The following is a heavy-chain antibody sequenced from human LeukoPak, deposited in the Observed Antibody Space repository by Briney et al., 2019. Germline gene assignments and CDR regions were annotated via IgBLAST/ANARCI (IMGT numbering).Heavy chain of an antibody. J-gene: IGHJ4*02. D-gene: IGHD4-11*01. CDR3: AKGAGMYGNYPFDD. Sequence: GGSLRLSCAASGFTFSSYAMSWVRQAPGRGLEWVSAISGSGGSTYYADSVKGRFTISRDNSKNTLYLQMDSLRAEDTAVYYCAKGAGMYGNYPFDDRGQGTQVTVSS. V-gene: IGHV3-23*01. CDR2: ISGSGGST. CDR1: GFTFSSYA.